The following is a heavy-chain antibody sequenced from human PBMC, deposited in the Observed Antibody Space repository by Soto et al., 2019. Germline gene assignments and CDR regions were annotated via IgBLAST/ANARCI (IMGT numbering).Heavy chain of an antibody. J-gene: IGHJ5*02. CDR3: ARAPGGLHGFDP. V-gene: IGHV3-21*01. CDR1: GFTFSSYS. Sequence: EVQLVESGGGLVKPGGSLRLSCAASGFTFSSYSMNWVRQAPGKGLEWVSSISSSSSYIYYADSVKGRFTISRDNAKNSLYLQMNSLRAEDTAVYYCARAPGGLHGFDPWGQGTLVTVSS. CDR2: ISSSSSYI.